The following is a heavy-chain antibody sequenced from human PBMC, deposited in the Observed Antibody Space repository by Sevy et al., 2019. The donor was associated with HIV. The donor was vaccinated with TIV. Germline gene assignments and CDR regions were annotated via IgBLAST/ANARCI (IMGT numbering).Heavy chain of an antibody. CDR3: AKLRYYYDSSGTILLFDY. CDR2: ISGSGGST. J-gene: IGHJ4*02. V-gene: IGHV3-23*01. Sequence: GGSLRLSCAASGFTFSSYAMSWVRQAPGKGLEWVSAISGSGGSTYYADSVKGRFTISRDNSKNTLYLQMNSLRAEDTAIYYCAKLRYYYDSSGTILLFDYWGQGTLVTVS. D-gene: IGHD3-22*01. CDR1: GFTFSSYA.